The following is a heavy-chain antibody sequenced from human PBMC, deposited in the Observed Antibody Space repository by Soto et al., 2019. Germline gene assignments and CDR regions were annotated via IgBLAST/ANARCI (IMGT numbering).Heavy chain of an antibody. V-gene: IGHV1-69*01. D-gene: IGHD4-4*01. CDR3: ASGGTTVNRRFDC. Sequence: QVQVVQSGAEVKKPGSSVRVSCKASGGTSSSYAITWMRQAPGQGLEWMGGIIPILDTTDYAQKFQGRVTVTADESTSTVYMELSSLTSEDTAVYYCASGGTTVNRRFDCWGQGTLVTVSS. CDR2: IIPILDTT. CDR1: GGTSSSYA. J-gene: IGHJ4*02.